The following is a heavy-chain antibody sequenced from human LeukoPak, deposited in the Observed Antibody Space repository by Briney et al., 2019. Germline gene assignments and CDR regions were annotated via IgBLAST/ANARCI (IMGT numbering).Heavy chain of an antibody. V-gene: IGHV3-23*01. J-gene: IGHJ4*02. CDR1: GFTFSSYA. D-gene: IGHD5-18*01. Sequence: GGSLRLSCAASGFTFSSYAMSWVRQAPGKGLEWVSAISGSGGSTYDADSVKGRFTISRDNSKNTLYLQMNSLRADDTAVYYCANNLVWGYSYGIAFDYWGQGTLVTVSS. CDR3: ANNLVWGYSYGIAFDY. CDR2: ISGSGGST.